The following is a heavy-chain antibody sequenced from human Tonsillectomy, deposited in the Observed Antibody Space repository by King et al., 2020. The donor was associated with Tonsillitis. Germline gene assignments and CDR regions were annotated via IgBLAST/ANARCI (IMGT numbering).Heavy chain of an antibody. CDR1: GFTFSSYG. J-gene: IGHJ4*02. Sequence: VQLVESGGGVVQPGRSLRLSCAASGFTFSSYGMHWVRQAPGTGLEWMAVISYGGDIEYYADSVKGRFTISRDNSKNELYLEMNSLRTEDTAVYYCAKSRPGSSWYGGEYWGRGTRVTVSS. D-gene: IGHD6-13*01. CDR2: ISYGGDIE. CDR3: AKSRPGSSWYGGEY. V-gene: IGHV3-30*18.